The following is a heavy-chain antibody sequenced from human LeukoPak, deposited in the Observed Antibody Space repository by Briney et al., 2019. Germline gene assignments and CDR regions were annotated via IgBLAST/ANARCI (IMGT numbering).Heavy chain of an antibody. J-gene: IGHJ4*02. Sequence: LRICSKCSGSSFTSYWIWWRRQMGGKGLEWMGRIDRSGSYTNYSPTFRGTVTISASKTICTPYLQWSSLKASDTAMYYCAMEVGATALNYWGQGTLATVSS. D-gene: IGHD1-26*01. CDR1: GSSFTSYW. V-gene: IGHV5-10-1*01. CDR2: IDRSGSYT. CDR3: AMEVGATALNY.